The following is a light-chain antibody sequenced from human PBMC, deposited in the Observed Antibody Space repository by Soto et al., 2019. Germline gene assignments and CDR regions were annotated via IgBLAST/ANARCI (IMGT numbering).Light chain of an antibody. CDR2: GAS. V-gene: IGKV3-20*01. Sequence: LTQSPGTLCLSPGERATLSCRFCQSVSNSYLAWYRQKPGQAPRLLIHGASTRAGGVPDRVSGSGSGTAFTLTISRLEPEDFALYYCQQYATSPWTFGQGTKVDIK. CDR3: QQYATSPWT. CDR1: QSVSNSY. J-gene: IGKJ1*01.